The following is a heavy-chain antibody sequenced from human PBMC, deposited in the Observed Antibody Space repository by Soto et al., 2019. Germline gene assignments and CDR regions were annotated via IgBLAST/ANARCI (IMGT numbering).Heavy chain of an antibody. V-gene: IGHV1-69*02. CDR1: GGTFSSYT. J-gene: IGHJ4*02. D-gene: IGHD3-22*01. CDR2: IIPILGIA. CDR3: ARMSYYDSSGPPGY. Sequence: QVQLVQSGAEVKKPGSSVKVSCKASGGTFSSYTISWVRQAPGQGLEWMGRIIPILGIANYAQKFQGRVTITADKSTSTAYMELSRLRSEDTAVYYCARMSYYDSSGPPGYWGQGTLVTVSS.